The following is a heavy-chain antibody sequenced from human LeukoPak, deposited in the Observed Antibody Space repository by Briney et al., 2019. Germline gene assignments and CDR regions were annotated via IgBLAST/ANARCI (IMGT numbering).Heavy chain of an antibody. D-gene: IGHD6-13*01. CDR1: GGSVSSGSYY. J-gene: IGHJ4*02. Sequence: SETLSLTCTVSGGSVSSGSYYWSWIRQPPGKGLEWNGYIYYSGSTNYNPSLKSRVTISVDTSKNQFSLKLSSVTAADTAVYYCARMGMAARAYYFDYWGQGTLVTVSS. CDR3: ARMGMAARAYYFDY. CDR2: IYYSGST. V-gene: IGHV4-61*01.